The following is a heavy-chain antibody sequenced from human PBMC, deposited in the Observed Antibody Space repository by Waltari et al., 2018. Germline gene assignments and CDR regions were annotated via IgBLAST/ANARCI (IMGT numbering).Heavy chain of an antibody. CDR1: GGTFSSYA. Sequence: QVQLVQSGAEVKKPGSSVKVSCKASGGTFSSYAISWVRQAPGQGLEWMGGVIPILGIANYGKKVEGRVTITADESTSTAYMELSSLRSEDTAVYYCARAVRGAFDIWGQGTMVTVSS. J-gene: IGHJ3*02. V-gene: IGHV1-69*04. D-gene: IGHD3-10*01. CDR2: VIPILGIA. CDR3: ARAVRGAFDI.